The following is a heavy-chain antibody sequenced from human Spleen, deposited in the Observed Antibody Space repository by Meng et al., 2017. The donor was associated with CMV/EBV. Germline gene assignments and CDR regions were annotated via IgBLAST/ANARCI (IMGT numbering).Heavy chain of an antibody. CDR2: IIPIFGTA. Sequence: PCSSYAISWVRQAPGQGLEWMGGIIPIFGTATYAQKFQGRVTITTDESTSTAYMELSSLRSEDTAVYYCARDRDCGGDCFSNWFDPWGQGTLVTVSS. CDR3: ARDRDCGGDCFSNWFDP. CDR1: PCSSYA. J-gene: IGHJ5*02. D-gene: IGHD2-21*01. V-gene: IGHV1-69*05.